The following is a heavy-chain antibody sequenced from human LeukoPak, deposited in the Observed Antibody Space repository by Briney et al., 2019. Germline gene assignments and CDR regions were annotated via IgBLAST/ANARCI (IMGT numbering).Heavy chain of an antibody. V-gene: IGHV4-39*07. Sequence: SETLSLTCTVSGGSISSGSYYWSWIRQPPGKGLEWIGEINHSGSTNYNPSLKSRVTISVDTSKNQFSLKLSSVTAADTAVYYCAVPIAAAGTNAFGIWGQGTMVTVSS. J-gene: IGHJ3*02. D-gene: IGHD6-13*01. CDR2: INHSGST. CDR3: AVPIAAAGTNAFGI. CDR1: GGSISSGSYY.